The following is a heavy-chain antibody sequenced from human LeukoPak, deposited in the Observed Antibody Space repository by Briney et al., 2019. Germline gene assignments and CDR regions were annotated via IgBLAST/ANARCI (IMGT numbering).Heavy chain of an antibody. CDR3: ARDRVVPAAPHWFDP. Sequence: SETLSLTCTVSGGSISSHYWSWIRQPPGKGLEWIGYIYYSGSTNYNPSLKSRVTISVDTSKNQFSLKLSSVTAADTAVYYCARDRVVPAAPHWFDPWGQGTLVTVSS. D-gene: IGHD2-2*01. CDR2: IYYSGST. J-gene: IGHJ5*02. CDR1: GGSISSHY. V-gene: IGHV4-59*11.